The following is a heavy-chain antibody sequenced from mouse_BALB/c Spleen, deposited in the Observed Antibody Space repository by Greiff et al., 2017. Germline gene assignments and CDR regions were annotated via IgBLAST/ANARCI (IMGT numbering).Heavy chain of an antibody. CDR1: GYTFTDYW. J-gene: IGHJ3*01. V-gene: IGHV1-69*01. Sequence: QVQLQQPGAELVMPGASVKMSCKASGYTFTDYWMHWVKQRPGQGLEWIGAIDTSDSYTSYNQKFKGKATVTVDESSSTAYMQLSSLTSEDSAVYYCARLGDRFAYWGQGTLVTVAA. CDR2: IDTSDSYT. CDR3: ARLGDRFAY.